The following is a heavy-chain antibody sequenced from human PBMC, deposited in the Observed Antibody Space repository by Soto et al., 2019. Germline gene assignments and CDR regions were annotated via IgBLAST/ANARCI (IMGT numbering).Heavy chain of an antibody. Sequence: GGSLRLSCAASGFTFSSYGMHWVRQAPGKGLEWVAVIWYDGSNKYYADSVKGRFTISRDNSKNTLYLQMNSLRVEDTAVYYCAREAGSSWSLYYFDYWGQGTLVTVSS. CDR1: GFTFSSYG. J-gene: IGHJ4*02. CDR2: IWYDGSNK. D-gene: IGHD6-13*01. V-gene: IGHV3-33*01. CDR3: AREAGSSWSLYYFDY.